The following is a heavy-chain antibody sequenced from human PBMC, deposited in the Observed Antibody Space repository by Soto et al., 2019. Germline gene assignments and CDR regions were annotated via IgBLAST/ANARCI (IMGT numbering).Heavy chain of an antibody. CDR2: TYYRSKWYN. CDR3: VRLIGNSWLEF. CDR1: GDSVSSSSVT. D-gene: IGHD3-22*01. Sequence: PSQTLSLTCAISGDSVSSSSVTWNWIRQSPSRGLEWLGRTYYRSKWYNDYAESVKSRITINPDTSKNQFSLHLNSVTPEDTAVYFCVRLIGNSWLEFWGQGTLVTVSS. V-gene: IGHV6-1*01. J-gene: IGHJ4*02.